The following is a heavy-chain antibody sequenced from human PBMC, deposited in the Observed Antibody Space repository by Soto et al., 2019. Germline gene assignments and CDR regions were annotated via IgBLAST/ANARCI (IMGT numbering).Heavy chain of an antibody. J-gene: IGHJ6*02. CDR3: AKELQRGMDV. CDR1: GYTFSVYH. CDR2: VHPNSGGT. Sequence: QVHLVQSGAEVKQPGASVKVSCKASGYTFSVYHMHWVRQAPGQGLEWMGWVHPNSGGTNYAQSFEGRVTMTRDTSINTAYMELRRLTSDDTAVYYCAKELQRGMDVCGQGTKVTGSS. D-gene: IGHD4-4*01. V-gene: IGHV1-2*02.